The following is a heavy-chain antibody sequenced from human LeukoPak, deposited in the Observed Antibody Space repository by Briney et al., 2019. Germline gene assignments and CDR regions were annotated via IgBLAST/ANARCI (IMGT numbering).Heavy chain of an antibody. CDR3: ARDSRYYYDSRNYDNVAFDM. V-gene: IGHV3-74*01. J-gene: IGHJ3*02. CDR1: GFTFSSYW. D-gene: IGHD3-10*01. CDR2: ISSDGRTT. Sequence: GGSLRLSCAASGFTFSSYWMHWVRQGPGKGLVWVSRISSDGRTTSYAGSVKGRFTISRDNAKNTLYLQMNSLRVEDTAVYYCARDSRYYYDSRNYDNVAFDMWGQGTMVTVSS.